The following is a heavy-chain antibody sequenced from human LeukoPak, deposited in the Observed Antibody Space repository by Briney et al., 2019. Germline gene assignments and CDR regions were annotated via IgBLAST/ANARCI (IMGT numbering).Heavy chain of an antibody. J-gene: IGHJ4*02. CDR2: ISYDGSNK. CDR1: GFTFSSYA. D-gene: IGHD6-19*01. Sequence: PGGSPRLSCAASGFTFSSYAMHWVRQAPGKGLEWVAVISYDGSNKYYADSVKGRFTISRDNSKNTLYLQMNSLRAEDTAVYYCARALTAVFDYFDYWGQGTLVTVSS. CDR3: ARALTAVFDYFDY. V-gene: IGHV3-30-3*01.